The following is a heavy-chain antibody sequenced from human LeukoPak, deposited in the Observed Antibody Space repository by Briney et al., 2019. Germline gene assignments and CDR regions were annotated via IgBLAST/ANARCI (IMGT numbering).Heavy chain of an antibody. CDR3: AKFSGILDYYFYMDV. CDR1: GFTFDTYA. D-gene: IGHD1-14*01. V-gene: IGHV3-23*01. CDR2: TSGSGGST. J-gene: IGHJ6*03. Sequence: SGGCLRLSCAASGFTFDTYAMSWVRQAPGKGLEWVSGTSGSGGSTYYADSVRGRFTISRDNSKNTLYLQMNSLRAEDTAVYYCAKFSGILDYYFYMDVWGKGTTVTVSS.